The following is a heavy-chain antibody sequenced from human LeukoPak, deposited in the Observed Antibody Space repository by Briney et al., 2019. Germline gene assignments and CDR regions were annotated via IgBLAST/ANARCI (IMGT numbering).Heavy chain of an antibody. CDR1: GFTFSSYW. J-gene: IGHJ4*02. CDR3: ASVSRYCSSTSCYSFDY. V-gene: IGHV3-7*01. CDR2: IKQDGREK. D-gene: IGHD2-2*02. Sequence: GGSLRLSCAASGFTFSSYWMSWVRQAPGKGLEWVANIKQDGREKYYVDSVKGRFTISRDNAMNSLYLQMNSLRAEDTAVYYCASVSRYCSSTSCYSFDYWGQGTLVTVSS.